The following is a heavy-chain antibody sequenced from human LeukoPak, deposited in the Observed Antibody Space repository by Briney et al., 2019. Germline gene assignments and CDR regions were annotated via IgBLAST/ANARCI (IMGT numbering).Heavy chain of an antibody. D-gene: IGHD6-6*01. CDR1: GGSFNSYA. CDR2: IIPLLGTA. CDR3: VRTSD. J-gene: IGHJ4*01. V-gene: IGHV1-69*13. Sequence: ASVKVSCKDVGGSFNSYAIYWVRQAPGQGLEWVGGIIPLLGTASYAQMFQGRLTITADESTSTVYMELSSLRSEDTAIYYCVRTSDWGHGTLVAVRS.